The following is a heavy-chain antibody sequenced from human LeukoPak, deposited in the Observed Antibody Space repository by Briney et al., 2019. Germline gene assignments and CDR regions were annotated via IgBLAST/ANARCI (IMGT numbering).Heavy chain of an antibody. Sequence: GGSLRLSCEASGFTFSSYSMSWVRQAPGKGLEWVSSISNGGSYTYYADSLKGRFTISGDNAENSLYLQMNSLRAEDTAVYYCAKLLGSSSFDAFDIWGQGTMVTVSS. CDR1: GFTFSSYS. D-gene: IGHD6-13*01. V-gene: IGHV3-21*01. J-gene: IGHJ3*02. CDR2: ISNGGSYT. CDR3: AKLLGSSSFDAFDI.